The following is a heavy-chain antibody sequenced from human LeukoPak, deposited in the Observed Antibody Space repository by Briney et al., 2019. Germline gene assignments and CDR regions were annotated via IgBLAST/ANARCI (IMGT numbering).Heavy chain of an antibody. CDR1: GFIFRSYW. CDR3: ARYGNGEWQGHYALDI. D-gene: IGHD3-10*01. CDR2: INQDGSEK. V-gene: IGHV3-7*01. J-gene: IGHJ3*02. Sequence: PGGSLRLSCAASGFIFRSYWMSWVRQAPGKGLEWVANINQDGSEKNYVESVKGRFTIFRDNAENSVELQMNSLRAEDTAVYYCARYGNGEWQGHYALDIWGQGTMVTVSS.